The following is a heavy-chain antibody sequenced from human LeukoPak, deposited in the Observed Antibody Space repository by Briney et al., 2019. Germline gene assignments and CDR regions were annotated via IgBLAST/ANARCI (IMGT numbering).Heavy chain of an antibody. CDR3: TRRPYSSSWYYFDY. D-gene: IGHD6-13*01. J-gene: IGHJ4*02. CDR2: IKQDGSEK. CDR1: GFTFSSYW. V-gene: IGHV3-7*01. Sequence: GGSLRVSCAASGFTFSSYWMSWVRQAPGKGLEWVANIKQDGSEKNYVDSVKGRFTISRDNAKNSLYLQMNSLRAEDTAVYYCTRRPYSSSWYYFDYWGQGTLVTVSS.